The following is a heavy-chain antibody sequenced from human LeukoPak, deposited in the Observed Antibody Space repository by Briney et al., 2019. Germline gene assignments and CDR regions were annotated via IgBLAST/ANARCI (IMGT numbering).Heavy chain of an antibody. CDR1: GGSISSYY. D-gene: IGHD3-9*01. J-gene: IGHJ4*02. V-gene: IGHV4-4*07. CDR3: ARDFAYDILTGYSPWPYYFDY. Sequence: SETLSLTRIVSGGSISSYYWSWIRQPAGKGLEWIGRIYTSGSTNYNPSLKSRVTMSVDTSKNQFSLKLSSVTAADTAVYYCARDFAYDILTGYSPWPYYFDYWGQGTLVTVSS. CDR2: IYTSGST.